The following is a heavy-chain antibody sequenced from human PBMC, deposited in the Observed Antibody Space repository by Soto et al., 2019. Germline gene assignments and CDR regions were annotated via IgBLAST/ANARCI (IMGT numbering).Heavy chain of an antibody. V-gene: IGHV3-74*01. D-gene: IGHD5-18*01. CDR3: ARVDTAMVAPFDY. Sequence: GGSLRLSCAASGFTFSSYWMHWVHQAPGKGLVWVSRINSDGSSTSYADSVKGRFTISRDNAKNTLYLQMNSLRAEDTAVYYCARVDTAMVAPFDYWGQGTLVTVSS. J-gene: IGHJ4*02. CDR1: GFTFSSYW. CDR2: INSDGSST.